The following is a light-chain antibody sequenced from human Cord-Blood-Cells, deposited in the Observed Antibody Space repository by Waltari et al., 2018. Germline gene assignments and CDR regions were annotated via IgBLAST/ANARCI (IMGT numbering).Light chain of an antibody. J-gene: IGLJ2*01. CDR2: EDN. Sequence: NFMLTQPHPASDSPGKTVTISCTGSSGRIASTSDQWYQQRPGSAPTTVIYEDNQRPSGVPDRFSGSIDSSSNSASLTISGLKTEDEADYYCQSYDSSNVVFGGGTKLTVL. CDR1: SGRIASTS. V-gene: IGLV6-57*02. CDR3: QSYDSSNVV.